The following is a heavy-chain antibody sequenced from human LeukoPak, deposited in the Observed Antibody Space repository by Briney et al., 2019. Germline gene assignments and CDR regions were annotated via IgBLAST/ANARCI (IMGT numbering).Heavy chain of an antibody. J-gene: IGHJ5*02. CDR2: ISSSSSYI. V-gene: IGHV3-21*01. CDR1: GFTFSSYS. Sequence: GGSLRLSCAASGFTFSSYSMTWVRQAPGKGLEWVSSISSSSSYIYYADSVKGRFTISRDNAKNSLYLQMNSLRAEDTAVYYCVRVGRSHFSVFGPWGQGTLVTVYS. CDR3: VRVGRSHFSVFGP. D-gene: IGHD2-15*01.